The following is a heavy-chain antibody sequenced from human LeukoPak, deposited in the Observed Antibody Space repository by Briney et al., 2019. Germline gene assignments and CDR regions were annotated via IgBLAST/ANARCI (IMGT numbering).Heavy chain of an antibody. CDR3: VRDAAFGGVIVT. D-gene: IGHD3-16*02. J-gene: IGHJ5*02. CDR2: IYPNSGGI. Sequence: ASVKVSCKASGYTFNGYYMHWVRQAPGQGLEWMGWIYPNSGGIYYAQKFRGRVTMTSDTSISTAYMELSRLRSDDTAVYYCVRDAAFGGVIVTWGQGTLVTVSS. V-gene: IGHV1-2*02. CDR1: GYTFNGYY.